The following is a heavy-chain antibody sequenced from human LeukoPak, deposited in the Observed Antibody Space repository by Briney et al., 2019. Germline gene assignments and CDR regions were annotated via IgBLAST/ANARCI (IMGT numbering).Heavy chain of an antibody. V-gene: IGHV4-39*07. D-gene: IGHD6-13*01. CDR3: ARGTGSSSWYYWFDP. Sequence: SETLSLTCTVSGGSISSSSYYWGWIRQPPGKGLEWIGSIYYSGSTYYNPSLKSRVTISVDTSKNQFSLKLSSVTAADTAVYYCARGTGSSSWYYWFDPWGQGTLVTVSS. CDR2: IYYSGST. CDR1: GGSISSSSYY. J-gene: IGHJ5*02.